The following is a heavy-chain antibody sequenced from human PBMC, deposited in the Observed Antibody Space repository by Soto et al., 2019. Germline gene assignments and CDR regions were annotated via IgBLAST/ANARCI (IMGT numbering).Heavy chain of an antibody. Sequence: SETLSLTCLVSGGSMSSPNWWSWVRQAPGKGLEWIAEMHHSGATNYNPSLKSRVIISIDKSKNQFSLNLSSVTAADTAVYYCATGSLYYYGSGGMWDSWGRGALVTVSS. CDR2: MHHSGAT. V-gene: IGHV4-4*02. CDR1: GGSMSSPNW. D-gene: IGHD3-10*01. J-gene: IGHJ4*02. CDR3: ATGSLYYYGSGGMWDS.